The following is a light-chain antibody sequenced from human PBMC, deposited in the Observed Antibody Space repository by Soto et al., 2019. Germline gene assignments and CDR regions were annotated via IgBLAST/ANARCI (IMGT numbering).Light chain of an antibody. Sequence: QSALTQPPSASGSLGQSVTISCTGTSSDVGGYNYVSWHQQHPGKAPKHMIYVVTKRPSGVPDRFSVSKSGNTAALTVSGLQAEDEADYYCSSFAGGGNPVLFGGGTKLTVL. V-gene: IGLV2-8*01. CDR1: SSDVGGYNY. CDR3: SSFAGGGNPVL. J-gene: IGLJ2*01. CDR2: VVT.